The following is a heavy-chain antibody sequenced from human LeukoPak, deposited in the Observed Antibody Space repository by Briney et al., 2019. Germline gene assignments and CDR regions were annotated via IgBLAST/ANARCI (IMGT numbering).Heavy chain of an antibody. CDR3: AKDTAEKQWLVPQNAFDI. D-gene: IGHD6-19*01. CDR2: ISGSGGST. CDR1: GFTFSSYA. V-gene: IGHV3-23*01. J-gene: IGHJ3*02. Sequence: GGSLRLFCAASGFTFSSYAMSWVRQAPGKGLEWVSAISGSGGSTYYADSVKGRFTISRDNSKNTLYLQINSLRAEDTAVYYCAKDTAEKQWLVPQNAFDIWGQGTMVTVSS.